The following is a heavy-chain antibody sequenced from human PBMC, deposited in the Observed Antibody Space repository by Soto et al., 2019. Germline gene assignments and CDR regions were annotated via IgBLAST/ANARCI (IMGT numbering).Heavy chain of an antibody. V-gene: IGHV1-8*01. CDR3: ARGGYYYDSSAYYRPFDY. CDR2: MNPNSGNT. Sequence: QVQLVQSGAEVKKPGASVKVSCKASGYTFTSYDINWVRQATGQGLEWMGWMNPNSGNTGYAQKCQGRVTMTRSTSISTAYMELSRLGSADTAVYYCARGGYYYDSSAYYRPFDYWGQGTLVTVSS. CDR1: GYTFTSYD. J-gene: IGHJ4*02. D-gene: IGHD3-22*01.